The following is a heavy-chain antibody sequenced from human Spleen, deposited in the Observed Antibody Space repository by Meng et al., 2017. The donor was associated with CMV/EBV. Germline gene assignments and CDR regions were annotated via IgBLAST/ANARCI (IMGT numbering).Heavy chain of an antibody. J-gene: IGHJ4*02. CDR3: ALDYDNYGYYYAFDY. Sequence: SGYNFTGYNINWVRQAHGQGIEWMGRINPNSDGTIDAQDIKGRGRITRDKSTNTAYMELTRLKIDDTDIYYCALDYDNYGYYYAFDYWGQGTLVTVSS. D-gene: IGHD3-22*01. V-gene: IGHV1-2*02. CDR2: INPNSDGT. CDR1: GYNFTGYN.